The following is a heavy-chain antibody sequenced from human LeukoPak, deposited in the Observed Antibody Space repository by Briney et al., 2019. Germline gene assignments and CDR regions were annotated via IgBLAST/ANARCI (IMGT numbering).Heavy chain of an antibody. J-gene: IGHJ4*02. CDR2: ISGSGGST. Sequence: GGSLRLSCAASGFTFSSYAMSWVRQAPGKGLEWVSAISGSGGSTYYADSVKGRFTISRDNSKNTLYLQMNSLRAEDTAVYYCAKINHPKYCSSTSCYTDFDYWGQGTLVTVSS. D-gene: IGHD2-2*02. CDR3: AKINHPKYCSSTSCYTDFDY. CDR1: GFTFSSYA. V-gene: IGHV3-23*01.